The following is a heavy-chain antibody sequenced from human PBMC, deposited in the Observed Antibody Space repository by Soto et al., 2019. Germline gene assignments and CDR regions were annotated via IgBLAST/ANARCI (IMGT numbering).Heavy chain of an antibody. CDR2: IYPGDSDT. CDR3: ATWAGYCSGGSCYKDYYGMDV. Sequence: GESLKISCKGSGYSFTSDWIGWVRQMPGKGLEWMGIIYPGDSDTRYSPSFQGQVTISADKSISTAYLQWSSLKASDTAMYYCATWAGYCSGGSCYKDYYGMDVRGQGTTVTVSS. D-gene: IGHD2-15*01. CDR1: GYSFTSDW. V-gene: IGHV5-51*01. J-gene: IGHJ6*02.